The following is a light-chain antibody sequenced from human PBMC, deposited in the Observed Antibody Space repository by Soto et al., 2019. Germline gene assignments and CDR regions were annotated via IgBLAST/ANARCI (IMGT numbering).Light chain of an antibody. Sequence: DIQMTQSPSSLSASVGERVTITCRASQSISSYLNWYQQKPGKAPKLLIYAASSLQSGVPSRFSGSGSGTDFTLTISSLQPEDFATYYCQQSYSTPQNTFGQGTRLEIK. J-gene: IGKJ5*01. CDR2: AAS. CDR3: QQSYSTPQNT. V-gene: IGKV1-39*01. CDR1: QSISSY.